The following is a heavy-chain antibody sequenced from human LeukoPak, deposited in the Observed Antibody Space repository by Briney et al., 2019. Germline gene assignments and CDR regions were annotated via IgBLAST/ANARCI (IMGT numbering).Heavy chain of an antibody. CDR1: GYSITSGYY. CDR3: AREVQRGYNWFDP. Sequence: SETLSLTCTVSGYSITSGYYWGWIRQPPGKGLEWIGSIYHSGSTFYNPSLKSRVTISVDRSKNQFSLKLSSVTAADTAVYYCAREVQRGYNWFDPWGQGTLVTVSS. J-gene: IGHJ5*02. D-gene: IGHD1-1*01. CDR2: IYHSGST. V-gene: IGHV4-38-2*02.